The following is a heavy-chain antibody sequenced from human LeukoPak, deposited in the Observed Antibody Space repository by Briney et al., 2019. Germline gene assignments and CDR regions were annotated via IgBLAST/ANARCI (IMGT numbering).Heavy chain of an antibody. CDR3: ARYRYYYGSGSQGWFDP. V-gene: IGHV4-59*01. D-gene: IGHD3-10*01. CDR1: GGSISSYY. J-gene: IGHJ5*02. Sequence: PSETLYVTCTVSGGSISSYYWGWIRQPPGKGLEWIGYLYYIGSTYYNPSLKSRVSISVVTSKNQFSLELSSVTAADTAVYYCARYRYYYGSGSQGWFDPWGQGTLVIVSS. CDR2: LYYIGST.